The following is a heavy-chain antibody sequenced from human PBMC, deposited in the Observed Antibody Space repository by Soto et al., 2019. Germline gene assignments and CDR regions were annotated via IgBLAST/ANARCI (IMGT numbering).Heavy chain of an antibody. D-gene: IGHD4-17*01. V-gene: IGHV3-23*01. CDR1: GITFSSYA. Sequence: GGSLRLSCATSGITFSSYAMTWVRQSPGKGLEWVSSISGNGLSSYYVDSVKGRFTISRDNSKKILYLQMNNLRAEDTAVYYCATWLAGLRAFDSWGRGTLVTVSS. CDR3: ATWLAGLRAFDS. CDR2: ISGNGLSS. J-gene: IGHJ4*02.